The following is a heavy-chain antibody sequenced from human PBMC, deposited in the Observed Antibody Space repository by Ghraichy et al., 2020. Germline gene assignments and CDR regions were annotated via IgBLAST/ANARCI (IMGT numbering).Heavy chain of an antibody. CDR3: ASPMGSYGI. CDR2: ISSSSSYI. Sequence: LSLTCAASGFTFSSYSMNWVRQAPGKGLEWVSSISSSSSYIYYADSVKGRFTISRDNAKNSLYLQMNSLRAEDTAVYYCASPMGSYGIWGQGTLVTVSS. V-gene: IGHV3-21*01. CDR1: GFTFSSYS. J-gene: IGHJ4*02. D-gene: IGHD5-18*01.